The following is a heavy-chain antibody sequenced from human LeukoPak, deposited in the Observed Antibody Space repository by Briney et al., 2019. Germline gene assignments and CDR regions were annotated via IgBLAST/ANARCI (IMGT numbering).Heavy chain of an antibody. CDR3: ARDLSPSYDILTSIPPY. D-gene: IGHD3-9*01. CDR2: ISAYNGNT. V-gene: IGHV1-18*01. J-gene: IGHJ4*02. Sequence: GTVKVSCKASGYTFTSYGISWVRQAPGQGLEWMGWISAYNGNTNYAQKLQGRVTMTTNTSTSTACMELRSLRSDDTAVYYCARDLSPSYDILTSIPPYWGQGTLVTVSS. CDR1: GYTFTSYG.